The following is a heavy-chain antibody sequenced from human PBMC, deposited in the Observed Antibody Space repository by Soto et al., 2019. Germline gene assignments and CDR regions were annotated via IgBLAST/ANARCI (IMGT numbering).Heavy chain of an antibody. CDR2: VIPIFGTA. D-gene: IGHD2-21*02. Sequence: QVQLVQSGAEVKKPGSSVKVSCKASGGTFSSYAISWVRQAPGQGLEWMGGVIPIFGTANYAQKFQGRVTIPANESTSKGDMELRSLRAEDAAVYYCARGRGRVVVVTATSFDYWGQGTLVTVSS. V-gene: IGHV1-69*12. CDR3: ARGRGRVVVVTATSFDY. J-gene: IGHJ4*02. CDR1: GGTFSSYA.